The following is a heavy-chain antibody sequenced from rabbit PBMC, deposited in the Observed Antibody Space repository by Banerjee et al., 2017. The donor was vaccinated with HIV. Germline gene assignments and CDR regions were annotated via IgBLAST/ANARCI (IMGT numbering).Heavy chain of an antibody. CDR1: GFDFSNYG. CDR3: ARDNYGYAGYGYGNL. D-gene: IGHD6-1*01. J-gene: IGHJ4*01. Sequence: QEHLVESGGGLVQPGGSLKVSCKASGFDFSNYGVSWVRQAPGKGLEWIGYIDPVFGSIHYASWVNGRFTISDHNAQNTLYLQLNSLTAADTATYFCARDNYGYAGYGYGNLWGPGTLVTVS. CDR2: IDPVFGSI. V-gene: IGHV1S47*01.